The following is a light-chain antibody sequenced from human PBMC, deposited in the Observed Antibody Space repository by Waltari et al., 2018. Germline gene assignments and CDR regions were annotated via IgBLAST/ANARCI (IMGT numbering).Light chain of an antibody. J-gene: IGLJ3*02. CDR2: DFS. Sequence: QSALTQPASVSASPGQSITISCTGTASDIGNHNFVSWYRQHPGKAPQLVIYDFSRRPSDISPRFSGSKSGTTASLTIFGLQPEDEADYYCNSYTTKGTLVVFGGGTKLTVL. CDR1: ASDIGNHNF. CDR3: NSYTTKGTLVV. V-gene: IGLV2-14*03.